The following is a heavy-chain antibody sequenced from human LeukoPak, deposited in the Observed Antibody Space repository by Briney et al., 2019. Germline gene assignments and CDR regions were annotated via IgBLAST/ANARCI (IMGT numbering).Heavy chain of an antibody. V-gene: IGHV3-7*01. CDR2: IKEDGSEK. CDR1: GFTFSSHW. D-gene: IGHD3-10*01. J-gene: IGHJ4*02. CDR3: ARGSASRGSYYTAYDY. Sequence: GGSLRLSCEASGFTFSSHWMTWVRQAPGKGLEWVANIKEDGSEKFYVDSVKGRFTISRDNAKNSLYLQMNSLRAEDTAMYYCARGSASRGSYYTAYDYWGQGTLVTVSS.